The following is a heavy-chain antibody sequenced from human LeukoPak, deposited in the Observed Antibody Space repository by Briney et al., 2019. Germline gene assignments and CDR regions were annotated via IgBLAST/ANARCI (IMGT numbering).Heavy chain of an antibody. D-gene: IGHD4-23*01. CDR2: IIPIFGTA. CDR1: GGTFSSYA. J-gene: IGHJ4*02. V-gene: IGHV1-69*01. CDR3: ARLRGYYFDY. Sequence: RASVKVSCKASGGTFSSYAISWVRQAPGQGLEWMGGIIPIFGTANYAQKFQGRVTITADESTSTAYMELSSLRSEDTAVYYCARLRGYYFDYWGQGTLVTVSS.